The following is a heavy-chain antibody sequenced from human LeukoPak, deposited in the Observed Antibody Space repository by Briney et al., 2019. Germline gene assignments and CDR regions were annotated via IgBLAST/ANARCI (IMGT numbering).Heavy chain of an antibody. D-gene: IGHD2-2*01. CDR1: GFTFSDRD. V-gene: IGHV3-21*01. Sequence: GGSLRLSCAASGFTFSDRDMNWVRQAPGKGLEWVSSISTNSRYIYYRDSVRGRFTISRDDAKNSLYLQMNSLRAEDTAVYYCARADCSSSICYLRCSWFDPWGQGTLVTDSS. CDR2: ISTNSRYI. CDR3: ARADCSSSICYLRCSWFDP. J-gene: IGHJ5*02.